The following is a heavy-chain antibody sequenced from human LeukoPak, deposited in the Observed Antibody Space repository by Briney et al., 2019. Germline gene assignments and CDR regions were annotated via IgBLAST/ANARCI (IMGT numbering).Heavy chain of an antibody. CDR3: ARDGSSGPMVRGVIITSYNWFDP. J-gene: IGHJ5*02. Sequence: ASVKVSCKASGYTFTSYGISWVRQAPGQGLEWMGWISAYNGNTNYAQKLQGRVTMTTDTSTSTAYMELRSLRSGDTAVYYCARDGSSGPMVRGVIITSYNWFDPWGQGTLVTVSS. CDR1: GYTFTSYG. D-gene: IGHD3-10*01. CDR2: ISAYNGNT. V-gene: IGHV1-18*01.